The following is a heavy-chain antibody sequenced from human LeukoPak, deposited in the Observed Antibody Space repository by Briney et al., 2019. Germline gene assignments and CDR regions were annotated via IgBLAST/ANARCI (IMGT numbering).Heavy chain of an antibody. V-gene: IGHV4-59*01. Sequence: PSETQSLTCTVSGGSISSYYWSWIRQPPGKGLEWIGYIYYSGSTNYNPSLKSRVTISVDTSKNQFSLKLSSVTAADTAVYYCARVSDYGDYLGPWGQGTLVTVSS. CDR1: GGSISSYY. J-gene: IGHJ5*02. D-gene: IGHD4-17*01. CDR3: ARVSDYGDYLGP. CDR2: IYYSGST.